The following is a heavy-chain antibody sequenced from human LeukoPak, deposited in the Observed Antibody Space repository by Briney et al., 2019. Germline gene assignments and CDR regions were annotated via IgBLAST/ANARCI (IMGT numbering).Heavy chain of an antibody. CDR2: IIPIFGTA. J-gene: IGHJ4*02. CDR3: GRLFARGGEISGSYFYY. Sequence: ASVKVSCKASGGTFSSYAINWVRQAPGQGLEWMGGIIPIFGTANYAQKVHGRVTITMDESTSTAYMELSSLRSEDRAVYYCGRLFARGGEISGSYFYYWGQGTLVTVSS. D-gene: IGHD1-26*01. CDR1: GGTFSSYA. V-gene: IGHV1-69*05.